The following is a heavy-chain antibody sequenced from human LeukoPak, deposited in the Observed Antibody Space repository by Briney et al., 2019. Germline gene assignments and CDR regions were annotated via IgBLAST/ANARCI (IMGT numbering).Heavy chain of an antibody. J-gene: IGHJ4*02. Sequence: PGGSLRLSCAASVFTFSSYAMSWVRQAPGKGLEWVSAISGSGGSTYYADSVKGRFTISRDNSKNTLYLQMNSLRAEDTAVYYCAKATSAYGDPLFDYWGQGTLVTVSS. CDR2: ISGSGGST. V-gene: IGHV3-23*01. CDR3: AKATSAYGDPLFDY. D-gene: IGHD4-17*01. CDR1: VFTFSSYA.